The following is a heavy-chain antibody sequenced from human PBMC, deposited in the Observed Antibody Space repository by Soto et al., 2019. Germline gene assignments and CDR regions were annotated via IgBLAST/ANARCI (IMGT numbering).Heavy chain of an antibody. J-gene: IGHJ4*02. V-gene: IGHV3-13*01. Sequence: EVQLVESGGGLVQPGGSLRLSCAASGFTFSNYDMHWVRQATGKGLEWVSAIGTAGDTYYPGSVKGRFTISRENAKNSLYLQMNSLRAGDTAVYYCARGPASSYCNSTSCHTLFDYLGQGTLVTVSS. CDR2: IGTAGDT. CDR3: ARGPASSYCNSTSCHTLFDY. CDR1: GFTFSNYD. D-gene: IGHD2-2*01.